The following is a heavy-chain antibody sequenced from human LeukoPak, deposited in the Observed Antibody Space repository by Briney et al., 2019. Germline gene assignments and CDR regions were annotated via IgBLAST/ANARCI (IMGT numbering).Heavy chain of an antibody. CDR1: GYTFTGYY. V-gene: IGHV1-2*02. J-gene: IGHJ6*02. Sequence: ASVRVSCKASGYTFTGYYMHWERQAPGQGLEWMGWINPNSGGTNYAQGFQSRVTMTRDTSISTASMELSRLRSDDTAVYYCARGDAAAAYYYYYGMDVWGQGTTVTVPS. D-gene: IGHD6-13*01. CDR3: ARGDAAAAYYYYYGMDV. CDR2: INPNSGGT.